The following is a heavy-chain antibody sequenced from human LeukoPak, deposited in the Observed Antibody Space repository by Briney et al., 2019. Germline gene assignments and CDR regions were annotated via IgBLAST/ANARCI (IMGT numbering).Heavy chain of an antibody. Sequence: SETLSLTCAVYGGSFSGYYWSWIRQPPGKGLDWIGEINHSGSTNYNPSLKSRVTISVDTSKNQFSLKLSSVTAADTAVYYCARVKPGYQLWRIGGPFDYWGQGTLVTVSS. D-gene: IGHD2-2*01. V-gene: IGHV4-34*01. CDR1: GGSFSGYY. CDR2: INHSGST. J-gene: IGHJ4*02. CDR3: ARVKPGYQLWRIGGPFDY.